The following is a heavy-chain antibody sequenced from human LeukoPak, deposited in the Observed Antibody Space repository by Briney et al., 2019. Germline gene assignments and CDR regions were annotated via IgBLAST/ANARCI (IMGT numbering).Heavy chain of an antibody. D-gene: IGHD1-26*01. CDR1: GGSISSDNYS. J-gene: IGHJ4*02. CDR2: VYTSGST. V-gene: IGHV4-61*02. Sequence: PSETLSLTCTVSGGSISSDNYSWSWIRQPAGKGLEWIGRVYTSGSTNYNPSLKSRVTISVDTSKNQFSLKLSSVTAADTAVYYCATYSGSYRYFDYWGQGTLVTVSS. CDR3: ATYSGSYRYFDY.